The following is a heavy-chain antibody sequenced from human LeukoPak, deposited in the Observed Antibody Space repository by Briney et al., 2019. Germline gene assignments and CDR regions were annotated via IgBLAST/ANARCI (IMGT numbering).Heavy chain of an antibody. CDR1: GFAFSDHY. J-gene: IGHJ4*02. D-gene: IGHD3-3*01. Sequence: GGSLRLSCAASGFAFSDHYMDWVRQAPGKGLEWVGRTRNRANSYTTEYAASVKGRFTISRDDSKNSLYLQMNSLKTEDTAVYYCVRGGDDSWSGLSSVWGQGTLVTVSS. CDR3: VRGGDDSWSGLSSV. V-gene: IGHV3-72*01. CDR2: TRNRANSYTT.